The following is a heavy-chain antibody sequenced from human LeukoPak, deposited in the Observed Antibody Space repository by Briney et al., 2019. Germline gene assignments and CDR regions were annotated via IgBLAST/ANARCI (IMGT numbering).Heavy chain of an antibody. CDR3: ARLHIAVADTIDEAFDI. D-gene: IGHD6-19*01. CDR1: GSSFTTYW. J-gene: IGHJ3*02. V-gene: IGHV5-51*01. CDR2: IYPGDSDT. Sequence: GESLKISCKGSGSSFTTYWSGWARQLPGKGLEWMETIYPGDSDTRYSPSFQGQVTISAGKSISTAYLQWSSLKGSDTAMYYYARLHIAVADTIDEAFDIGGQCIMVTVSS.